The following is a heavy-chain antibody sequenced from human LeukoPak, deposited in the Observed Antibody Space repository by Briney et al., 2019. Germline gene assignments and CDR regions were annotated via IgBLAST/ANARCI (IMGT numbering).Heavy chain of an antibody. V-gene: IGHV3-74*03. CDR1: GFTFSSYW. D-gene: IGHD5-12*01. Sequence: GGSLRLSCAASGFTFSSYWMHWVRQAPGKGLVWVSRINSDGSSITYADSVKGRFTISRDNVKNTLFLQMNSLRVEDTAVYYCAREGRVSGYDFDSWGQGPLVTVSS. CDR3: AREGRVSGYDFDS. J-gene: IGHJ4*02. CDR2: INSDGSSI.